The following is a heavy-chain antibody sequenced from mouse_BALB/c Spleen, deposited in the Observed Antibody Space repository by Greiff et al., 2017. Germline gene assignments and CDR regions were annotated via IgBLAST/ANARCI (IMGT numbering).Heavy chain of an antibody. J-gene: IGHJ1*01. CDR3: ARDNYRGYWYFDV. V-gene: IGHV5-4*02. CDR2: ISDGGSYT. CDR1: GFTFSDYY. Sequence: EVKLQESGGGLVKPGGSLKLSCAASGFTFSDYYMYWVRQTPEKRLEWVATISDGGSYTYYPDSVKGRFTISRDNAKNNLYLQMSSLKSEDTAMYYCARDNYRGYWYFDVWGAGTTVTVSS. D-gene: IGHD2-1*01.